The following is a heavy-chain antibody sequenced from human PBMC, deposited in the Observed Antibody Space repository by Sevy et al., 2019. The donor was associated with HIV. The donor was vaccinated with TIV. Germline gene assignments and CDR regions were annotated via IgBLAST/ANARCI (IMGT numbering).Heavy chain of an antibody. J-gene: IGHJ1*01. D-gene: IGHD3-10*01. CDR1: GFTFSAYA. V-gene: IGHV3-23*01. CDR2: ISSSGGST. CDR3: ATLRGGLYGSGYFQN. Sequence: GGSLRLSCAASGFTFSAYAMSWVRQAPGKGLEWVSCISSSGGSTYYADSVKGRFSISRDNSKNTLYLQMNSLRAEDTAVYYCATLRGGLYGSGYFQNWGQGTQVTVSS.